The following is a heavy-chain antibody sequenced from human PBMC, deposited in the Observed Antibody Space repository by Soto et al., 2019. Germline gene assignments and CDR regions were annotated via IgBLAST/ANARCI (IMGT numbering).Heavy chain of an antibody. Sequence: QVQLQESGPGLVKPSQTLSLTCTVSGGSISSGGYYWSWIRQHPGKGLEWIGYIYYSGSTYYNPSLKRRVTISVDTSKNQFSLKLSSVTAEDTAVYYCARSESSGPPNAFDIWGQGTMVTVSS. CDR2: IYYSGST. CDR1: GGSISSGGYY. CDR3: ARSESSGPPNAFDI. V-gene: IGHV4-31*03. J-gene: IGHJ3*02.